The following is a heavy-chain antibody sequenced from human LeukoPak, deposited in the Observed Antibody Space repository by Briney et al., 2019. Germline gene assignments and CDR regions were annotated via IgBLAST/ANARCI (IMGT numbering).Heavy chain of an antibody. V-gene: IGHV4-59*01. CDR1: GGSISSYY. CDR3: ARAYGGNSHYFEY. D-gene: IGHD4-23*01. Sequence: PSETLSLTCTVSGGSISSYYWSWIRQPPGKGLEWIGYIYYSGSTNYNPSLKSRVTISVDTSKNQFSLKLSSVTAADPAVYYCARAYGGNSHYFEYWGQGTLVTVSS. CDR2: IYYSGST. J-gene: IGHJ4*02.